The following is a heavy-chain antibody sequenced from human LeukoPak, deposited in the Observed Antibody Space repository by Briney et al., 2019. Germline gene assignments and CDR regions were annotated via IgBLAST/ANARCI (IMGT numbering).Heavy chain of an antibody. Sequence: SETLSLTCNVSGGSINSYHWSWIRQPAGKGLEWIGRIYTSGSTNYNPSLKSRVTMSVDTSKNQFSLKMSSVTAADTAVYYCAGERSRGYTDMWAPYYWGQGTLVTVSS. D-gene: IGHD6-13*01. CDR3: AGERSRGYTDMWAPYY. V-gene: IGHV4-4*07. J-gene: IGHJ4*02. CDR2: IYTSGST. CDR1: GGSINSYH.